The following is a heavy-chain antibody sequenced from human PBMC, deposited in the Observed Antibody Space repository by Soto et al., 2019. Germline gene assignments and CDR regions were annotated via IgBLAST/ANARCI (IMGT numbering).Heavy chain of an antibody. Sequence: QLHLVQSGAVVKKPGASVTVSCSASGYPVTAYYMHWVRQAPGRGLEWMGGINPATGAAKYTQTFQGRVTMTRDTSTSTVFMELGGLTSEETAVFYWAGGGGVGVAGSAAFDMWGQGTLVTVSS. CDR2: INPATGAA. D-gene: IGHD3-3*01. V-gene: IGHV1-2*02. J-gene: IGHJ3*02. CDR1: GYPVTAYY. CDR3: AGGGGVGVAGSAAFDM.